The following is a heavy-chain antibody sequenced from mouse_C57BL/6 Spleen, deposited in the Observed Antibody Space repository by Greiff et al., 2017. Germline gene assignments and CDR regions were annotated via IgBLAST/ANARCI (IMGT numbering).Heavy chain of an antibody. Sequence: QVQLQQPGAELVRPGTSVKLSCKASGYTFTSYWMHWVKQRPGQGLEWIGVIDPSDSYTNYNQKFKGKATLTVDTSSSTAYMQLSSLTSEDSAGYYCARSYDGYYDYWGQGTTLTVSS. CDR2: IDPSDSYT. D-gene: IGHD2-3*01. J-gene: IGHJ2*01. CDR3: ARSYDGYYDY. V-gene: IGHV1-59*01. CDR1: GYTFTSYW.